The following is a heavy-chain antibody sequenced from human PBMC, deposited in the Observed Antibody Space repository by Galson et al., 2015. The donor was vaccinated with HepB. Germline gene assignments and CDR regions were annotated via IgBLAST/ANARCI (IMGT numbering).Heavy chain of an antibody. V-gene: IGHV3-30*02. CDR3: AKGRLPTMVRGVRFDY. D-gene: IGHD3-10*01. CDR1: GFTFSSYG. Sequence: SLRLSCAASGFTFSSYGMHWVRQAPGKGLEWVAFIRYDGSNKYYADSVTGRFTISRDNSKNTLYLQMNSLRAEDTAVYYCAKGRLPTMVRGVRFDYWGQGTLVTVSS. J-gene: IGHJ4*02. CDR2: IRYDGSNK.